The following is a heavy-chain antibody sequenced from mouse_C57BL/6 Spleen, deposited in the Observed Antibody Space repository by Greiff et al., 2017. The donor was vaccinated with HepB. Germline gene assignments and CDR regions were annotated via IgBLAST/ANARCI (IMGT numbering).Heavy chain of an antibody. CDR2: IDPSDSYT. CDR3: ARRGRSMGY. Sequence: VQLQQPGAELVKPGASVKLSCKASGYTFTSYWMQWVKQRPGQGLEWIGEIDPSDSYTNYNQKFKGKATLTVDTTSSTAYMQLSSLTSEDSAVYYCARRGRSMGYWGQGASVTVSS. J-gene: IGHJ4*01. CDR1: GYTFTSYW. V-gene: IGHV1-50*01.